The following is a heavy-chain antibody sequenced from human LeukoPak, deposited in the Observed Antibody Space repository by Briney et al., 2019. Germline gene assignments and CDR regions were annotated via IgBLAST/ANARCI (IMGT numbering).Heavy chain of an antibody. CDR3: SRGGQGLSDN. Sequence: SETLSLTCTVSGVPISSHYWNWIRQTPGKGLEWIGYIHYRGTTNYNPSLNSRVTISADTSKHHFSLTLDSVTAADTAVYYCSRGGQGLSDNWGQGILVTVSS. D-gene: IGHD3-10*01. CDR1: GVPISSHY. CDR2: IHYRGTT. J-gene: IGHJ4*02. V-gene: IGHV4-59*11.